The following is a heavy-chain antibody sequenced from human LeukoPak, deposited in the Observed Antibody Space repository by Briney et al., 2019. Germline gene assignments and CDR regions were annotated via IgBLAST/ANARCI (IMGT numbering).Heavy chain of an antibody. CDR3: ARGLRGVIGCLDV. Sequence: ETLSLTCTVSGGSISSYYWSWIRQPPGKGLEWVSSISSSSSYIYYADSVKGRFTISRDNAKNSLYLQMNSLRAEDTAVYYCARGLRGVIGCLDVWGKGTTVTISS. J-gene: IGHJ6*04. CDR2: ISSSSSYI. CDR1: GGSISSYY. V-gene: IGHV3-21*01. D-gene: IGHD3-10*01.